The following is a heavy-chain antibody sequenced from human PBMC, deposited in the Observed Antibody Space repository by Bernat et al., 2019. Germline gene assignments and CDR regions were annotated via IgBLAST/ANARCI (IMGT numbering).Heavy chain of an antibody. J-gene: IGHJ4*02. V-gene: IGHV3-30*02. CDR2: IRYDGSNK. CDR3: AKCQAERWLQLPTGA. D-gene: IGHD5-24*01. Sequence: QVQLVESGGGVVQPGGSLRLSCAASGFTFSSYGMHWVRQAPGKGLEWVAFIRYDGSNKYYAEYGKGRFTISRDNSKNTLYLQMNSLRAEETAVYYCAKCQAERWLQLPTGAWGQGTLVTVSS. CDR1: GFTFSSYG.